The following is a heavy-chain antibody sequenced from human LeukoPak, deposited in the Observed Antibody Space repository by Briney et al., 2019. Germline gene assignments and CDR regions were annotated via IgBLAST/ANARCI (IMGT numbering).Heavy chain of an antibody. Sequence: PSETLSLACTVSGYSISSGYYWGWILQPPGKGLVWIGTIYHSGSTYYNPSLKSRVTISVNTPKNQFSLKLSSVTAAGTAVYYCARSHFGIDAFDIWGQGTMVTVSS. J-gene: IGHJ3*02. CDR1: GYSISSGYY. D-gene: IGHD3-10*01. CDR3: ARSHFGIDAFDI. V-gene: IGHV4-38-2*02. CDR2: IYHSGST.